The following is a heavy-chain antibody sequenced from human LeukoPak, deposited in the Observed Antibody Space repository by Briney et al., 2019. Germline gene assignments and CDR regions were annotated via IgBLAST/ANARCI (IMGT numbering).Heavy chain of an antibody. Sequence: PGGSLILSCAASGFTVSGNYMSWVRQAPGMGLEWVSNIYSGGSTYYADSVKGRFTISRDNSKNTLYLQMNSLRAEDTAVYYCARSGGTAMVTFDYWGQGTLVTVSS. CDR3: ARSGGTAMVTFDY. J-gene: IGHJ4*02. CDR2: IYSGGST. D-gene: IGHD5-18*01. CDR1: GFTVSGNY. V-gene: IGHV3-53*01.